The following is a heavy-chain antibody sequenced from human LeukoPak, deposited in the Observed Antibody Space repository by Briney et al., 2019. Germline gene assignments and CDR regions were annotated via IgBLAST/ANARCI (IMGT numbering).Heavy chain of an antibody. J-gene: IGHJ4*02. CDR1: GYSFSTYG. Sequence: GASVKVSCKASGYSFSTYGITWVRQAPGQGLEWVGWISAYNGNTNYAQKLQGRVTMTTDTSTNTAYMELRSLRSDDTAVYYCARRGGQLWFFRYYFDYWGQGTLVTVSS. CDR3: ARRGGQLWFFRYYFDY. V-gene: IGHV1-18*01. CDR2: ISAYNGNT. D-gene: IGHD5-18*01.